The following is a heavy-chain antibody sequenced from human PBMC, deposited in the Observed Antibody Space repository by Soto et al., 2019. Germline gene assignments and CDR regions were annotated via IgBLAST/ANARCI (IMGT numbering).Heavy chain of an antibody. CDR1: GFTLSTYS. J-gene: IGHJ6*02. V-gene: IGHV3-48*01. D-gene: IGHD3-10*01. Sequence: EVELVESGGGLVQPGGSLRLSCAASGFTLSTYSMNWVRQVPGKGLEWVSDISSSGTTYYSDSVKGRFTISRDNDRYSLYLQIKSLRAEDTAVYFWAGGRPYVSGHYDMDVWGQGTTVTVSS. CDR2: ISSSGTT. CDR3: AGGRPYVSGHYDMDV.